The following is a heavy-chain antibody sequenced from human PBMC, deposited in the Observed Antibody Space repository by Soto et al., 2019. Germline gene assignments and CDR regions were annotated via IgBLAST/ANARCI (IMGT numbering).Heavy chain of an antibody. CDR2: MYYSGST. CDR1: GGSISGHY. CDR3: ARGPYYDLIWNYYYMDV. Sequence: QVQLQESGPGLVKPSETLSLSCSVSGGSISGHYWSWVRQTPGKGLEWIGYMYYSGSTNYNPSLKSRVTISVDTSKYHFSLRLTSVTAPDTAVYYCARGPYYDLIWNYYYMDVWGKGTTVTVSS. J-gene: IGHJ6*03. V-gene: IGHV4-59*08. D-gene: IGHD3-16*01.